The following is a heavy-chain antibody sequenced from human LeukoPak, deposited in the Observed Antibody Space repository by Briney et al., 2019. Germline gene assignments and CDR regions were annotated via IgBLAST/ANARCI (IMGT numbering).Heavy chain of an antibody. Sequence: SETLSLTCTVSGGSISSSSYYWGWIRQPPGKGLEWIGYIYYSGSTNYNPSLKSRVTISVDTSKNQFSLKLNSVTAADTAVYYCARGGYSYGSNFDYWGQGTLVTVSS. CDR1: GGSISSSSYY. CDR2: IYYSGST. V-gene: IGHV4-61*05. J-gene: IGHJ4*02. CDR3: ARGGYSYGSNFDY. D-gene: IGHD5-18*01.